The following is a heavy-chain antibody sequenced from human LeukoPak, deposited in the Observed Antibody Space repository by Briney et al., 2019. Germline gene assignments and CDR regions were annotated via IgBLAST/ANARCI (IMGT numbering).Heavy chain of an antibody. CDR1: GFTFSSYG. Sequence: PGGSLRLSCAASGFTFSSYGMSWVRQAPGKGLEWVSGISGSGGSTYYADSVKGRFTISRDNSKNTLYLQMNSLRAEDTAVYYCAKDPGGYCSSTSCYFDYWGQGTLVTVSS. CDR3: AKDPGGYCSSTSCYFDY. D-gene: IGHD2-2*01. V-gene: IGHV3-23*01. J-gene: IGHJ4*02. CDR2: ISGSGGST.